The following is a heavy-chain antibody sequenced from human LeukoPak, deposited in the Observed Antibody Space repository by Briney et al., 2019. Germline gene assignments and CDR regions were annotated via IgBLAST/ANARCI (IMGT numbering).Heavy chain of an antibody. CDR2: TYYSGRT. D-gene: IGHD3-10*01. V-gene: IGHV4-39*01. Sequence: SETLSLTCTVAGGSISSSSYYWGWIRQPPGKGLEWVGSTYYSGRTYYNPSLKSRVTISVDTSKNQFSLKLSSVTAADTAVYYCARSLTMVRGVIIYFDYWGQGTLVTVSS. CDR1: GGSISSSSYY. J-gene: IGHJ4*02. CDR3: ARSLTMVRGVIIYFDY.